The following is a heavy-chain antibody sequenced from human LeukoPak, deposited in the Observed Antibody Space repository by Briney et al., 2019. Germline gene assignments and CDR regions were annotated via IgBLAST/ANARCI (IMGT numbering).Heavy chain of an antibody. D-gene: IGHD3-22*01. CDR1: GGSFSGYY. CDR3: AGTYYYDSSGYYRFLH. CDR2: INHSGST. Sequence: SETLSLTCAVYGGSFSGYYWSWIRQPPGKGLEWIGEINHSGSTNYNPPLKSRVTISVDTSKNQFSLKLSSVTAADTAVYYCAGTYYYDSSGYYRFLHWGQGTLVTVSS. V-gene: IGHV4-34*01. J-gene: IGHJ1*01.